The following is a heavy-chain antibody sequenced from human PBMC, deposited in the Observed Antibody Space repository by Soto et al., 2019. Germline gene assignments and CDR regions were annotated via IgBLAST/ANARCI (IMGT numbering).Heavy chain of an antibody. CDR3: ARDHLILPAHDFFYGSDV. Sequence: GGSLRLSCEVSGFTFSMYSMSWVRQSPGKGLEWVAKIPQDGVDGHYADSVKGRFTNSRDNGKNSLYLQLNNLRAEDTAVYYCARDHLILPAHDFFYGSDVWGRGATVTVSS. CDR2: IPQDGVDG. CDR1: GFTFSMYS. J-gene: IGHJ6*02. D-gene: IGHD2-21*02. V-gene: IGHV3-7*03.